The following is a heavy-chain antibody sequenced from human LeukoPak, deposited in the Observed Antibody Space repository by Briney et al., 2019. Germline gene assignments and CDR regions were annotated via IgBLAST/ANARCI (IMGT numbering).Heavy chain of an antibody. V-gene: IGHV3-7*03. J-gene: IGHJ4*02. CDR3: ARAVVVPAALGHFDY. CDR2: IKQDGTEK. Sequence: GGSLRLSCAASGFTFSDYYMSWIRQAPGKGLEWVANIKQDGTEKYYVDSVKGRFTISRDNAKNSLYLQMNSLRAEDTAVYYCARAVVVPAALGHFDYWGQGTLVTVSS. CDR1: GFTFSDYY. D-gene: IGHD2-2*01.